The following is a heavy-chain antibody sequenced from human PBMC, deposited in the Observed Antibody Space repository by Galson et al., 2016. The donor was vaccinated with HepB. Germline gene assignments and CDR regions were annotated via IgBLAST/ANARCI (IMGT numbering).Heavy chain of an antibody. D-gene: IGHD1-1*01. V-gene: IGHV3-72*01. CDR3: TRNLYNSGRGDYFGMDV. CDR2: IRNKLNAYTT. Sequence: LRLSCEASGFTFSNHYMDWVRLAPGKGLEWVGRIRNKLNAYTTEYAASVTGRFIISRDDSKNSLYLQMDSLKTEDTAVYYCTRNLYNSGRGDYFGMDVWGQGTPVTVSS. J-gene: IGHJ6*02. CDR1: GFTFSNHY.